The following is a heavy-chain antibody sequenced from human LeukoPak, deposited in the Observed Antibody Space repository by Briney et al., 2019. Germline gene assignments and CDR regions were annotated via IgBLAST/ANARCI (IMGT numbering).Heavy chain of an antibody. CDR3: ARDLDGGNSNDY. CDR2: VSSTSTYI. V-gene: IGHV3-21*01. D-gene: IGHD4-23*01. Sequence: GGSLRLSCAASGFTFNSYSMNWVRQAPGRGLEWVSSVSSTSTYIYYADSVKGRFTISRDNAKNSLYLQMNSLRADDTAVYYCARDLDGGNSNDYWGQGTLVTVSS. CDR1: GFTFNSYS. J-gene: IGHJ4*02.